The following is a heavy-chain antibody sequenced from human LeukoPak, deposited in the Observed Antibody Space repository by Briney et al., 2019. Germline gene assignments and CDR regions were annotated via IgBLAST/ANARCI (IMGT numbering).Heavy chain of an antibody. CDR2: ISAYNGNT. Sequence: ASVKVSCTASGYTFTSYGISWVRQAPGQGLEWMGWISAYNGNTNYAQKLQGRVTMTTDTSTSTAYMELRSLRSDDTAVYYCTRDSTTFRFGYWGQGTLVTVSS. J-gene: IGHJ4*02. D-gene: IGHD4-11*01. CDR1: GYTFTSYG. V-gene: IGHV1-18*01. CDR3: TRDSTTFRFGY.